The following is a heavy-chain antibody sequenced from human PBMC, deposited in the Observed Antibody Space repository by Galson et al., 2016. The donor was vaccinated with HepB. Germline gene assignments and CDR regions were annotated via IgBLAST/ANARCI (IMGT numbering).Heavy chain of an antibody. V-gene: IGHV3-74*01. CDR1: GFSLSNNW. Sequence: SLRLSCAASGFSLSNNWMHWVRQVPGKGLVWVSRLGPDGATTAYADSVRGRFTISRDNAKNTMYLQMDSLTAEDTAIYYCTRDRSNGGRFYPWGQGTLVTVSS. D-gene: IGHD2-15*01. CDR2: LGPDGATT. CDR3: TRDRSNGGRFYP. J-gene: IGHJ5*02.